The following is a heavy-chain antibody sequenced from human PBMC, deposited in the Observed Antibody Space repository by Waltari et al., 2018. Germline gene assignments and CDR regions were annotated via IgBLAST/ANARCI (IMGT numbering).Heavy chain of an antibody. CDR3: ARDRGGYYGKNWFDP. CDR2: IYYSGST. CDR1: GGSVSSGSYY. J-gene: IGHJ5*02. Sequence: QVQLQASGPGLVKPSETLSLTCTVSGGSVSSGSYYWSWLRQPPGKGLEWIGYIYYSGSTNYNPSLKSRVTISVDTSKNQFSLKLSSVTAADMAVYYCARDRGGYYGKNWFDPWGQGTLVTVSS. V-gene: IGHV4-61*01. D-gene: IGHD3-22*01.